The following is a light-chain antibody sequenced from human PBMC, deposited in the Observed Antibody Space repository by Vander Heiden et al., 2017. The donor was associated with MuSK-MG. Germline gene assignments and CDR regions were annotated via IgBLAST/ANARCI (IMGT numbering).Light chain of an antibody. V-gene: IGKV1-5*03. J-gene: IGKJ1*01. CDR3: QQYNSYSPWT. CDR1: QSISSW. CDR2: KAS. Sequence: DIQMTQSPSTLSASVGDRVTITCRASQSISSWLAWYQQQPGKAPKLLLYKASSLESGVPSRFSGSGSGTEFSLTISSLQPDDFATYYCQQYNSYSPWTFGQGTKVEIK.